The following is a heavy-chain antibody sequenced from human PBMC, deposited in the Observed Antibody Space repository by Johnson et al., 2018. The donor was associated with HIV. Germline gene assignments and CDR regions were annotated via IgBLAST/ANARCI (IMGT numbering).Heavy chain of an antibody. D-gene: IGHD5-18*01. V-gene: IGHV3-43D*03. CDR3: ARLPSGYNRDTFNI. CDR2: ISWDGDST. J-gene: IGHJ3*02. Sequence: VQLVESGGGLVKPGGSLRLSCAASGFTFSNAWMSWVRQAPGKGLEWVSLISWDGDSTFYADSLKRRFTISRDNSNNSLYLQMNSLRAEDTATYYCARLPSGYNRDTFNIWGQGTMVTVSS. CDR1: GFTFSNAW.